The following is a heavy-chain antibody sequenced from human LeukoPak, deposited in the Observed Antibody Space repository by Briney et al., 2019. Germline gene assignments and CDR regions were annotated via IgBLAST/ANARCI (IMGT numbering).Heavy chain of an antibody. CDR2: VYYTGRT. D-gene: IGHD3-10*01. CDR1: GGSISSYY. CDR3: ARHMSVSYDAFDL. Sequence: TTSETLSLTCTVSGGSISSYYWSWIRQPPGKGLEWIAYVYYTGRTLYNPSLESRVTISVDTSKTQFSLTVTSVTAADTAVYYCARHMSVSYDAFDLWGRGTTVTVSS. J-gene: IGHJ3*01. V-gene: IGHV4-59*08.